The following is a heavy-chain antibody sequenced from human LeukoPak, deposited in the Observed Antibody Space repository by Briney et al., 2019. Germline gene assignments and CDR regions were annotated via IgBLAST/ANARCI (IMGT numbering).Heavy chain of an antibody. Sequence: RPGGSLRLSCAASGFTVSTNYVNWVRQTPGKGLEWVSCISSSSSYIYYADSVEGRFTISRDNAKNSLYLQMNSLRAEDTAVYYCARDTEPYYDSSDGVLGFDPWGQGTLVTVSS. D-gene: IGHD3-22*01. J-gene: IGHJ5*02. V-gene: IGHV3-21*01. CDR2: ISSSSSYI. CDR1: GFTVSTNY. CDR3: ARDTEPYYDSSDGVLGFDP.